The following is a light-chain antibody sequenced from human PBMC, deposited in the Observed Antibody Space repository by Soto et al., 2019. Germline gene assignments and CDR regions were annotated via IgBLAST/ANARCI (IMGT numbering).Light chain of an antibody. J-gene: IGLJ2*01. CDR1: TGAVTSGYY. V-gene: IGLV7-43*01. CDR2: STD. CDR3: LLFFGGDVV. Sequence: VVTQEPSLTVSPGGTVTLTCASSTGAVTSGYYPNWVQQKPGQTPRALIYSTDNKHSWAPARFSRSLLGGKAALTLSGAKSEDEAEYSCLLFFGGDVVFGGGTNHTV.